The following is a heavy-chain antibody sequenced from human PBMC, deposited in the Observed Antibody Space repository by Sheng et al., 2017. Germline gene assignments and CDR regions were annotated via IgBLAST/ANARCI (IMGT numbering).Heavy chain of an antibody. D-gene: IGHD3-3*01. J-gene: IGHJ4*02. Sequence: EVQLVESGGGLVQPGGSLRLSCAASGFIFSSYEMNWVRQAPGKGPEWISHMSGSGSPTWYGASAKGRFIISRDNAKNSLYLDMHSLRAEDTAVYYCASESSHDREGYWGQGTLVTVSS. CDR2: MSGSGSPT. CDR1: GFIFSSYE. V-gene: IGHV3-48*03. CDR3: ASESSHDREGY.